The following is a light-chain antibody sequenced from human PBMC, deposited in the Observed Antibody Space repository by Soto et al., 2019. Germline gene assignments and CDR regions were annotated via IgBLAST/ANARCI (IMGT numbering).Light chain of an antibody. Sequence: QSALTQPASVSGFPGQSITISCTGTSSDVGGYNYVSWYQQHPGKAPKCMIYDVIKRPSGVSNRFSGSKSGNTASLTISGLQAEDEADYYCNSYTSSSTLPYVFGTGTKVTVL. V-gene: IGLV2-14*01. CDR1: SSDVGGYNY. CDR2: DVI. J-gene: IGLJ1*01. CDR3: NSYTSSSTLPYV.